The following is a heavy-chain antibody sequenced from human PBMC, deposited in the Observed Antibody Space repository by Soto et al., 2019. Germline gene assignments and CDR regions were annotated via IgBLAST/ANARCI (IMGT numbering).Heavy chain of an antibody. J-gene: IGHJ4*02. CDR1: GFTFSSYA. Sequence: GGSLRLSCAASGFTFSSYAMSWVRQAPGKGLEWVSAISGSGGSTYYADSVKGRFTISRDNSKNTLYLQMNSLRAEDTAVYYCAKDPTYYYDSSGYYDYWGQGTLVTVSS. V-gene: IGHV3-23*01. CDR2: ISGSGGST. D-gene: IGHD3-22*01. CDR3: AKDPTYYYDSSGYYDY.